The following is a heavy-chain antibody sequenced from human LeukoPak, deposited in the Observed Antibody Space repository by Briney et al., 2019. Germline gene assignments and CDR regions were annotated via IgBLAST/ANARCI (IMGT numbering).Heavy chain of an antibody. CDR3: ARTVDIVATANFDY. CDR2: IYYSGCT. CDR1: GGSISSYY. V-gene: IGHV4-59*01. J-gene: IGHJ4*02. Sequence: SETLSLTCTVSGGSISSYYWSWIRQPPGKGLEWIGYIYYSGCTNYNPSLKSRVTISVDTSKNQFSLNLSSVTAADTAVYYCARTVDIVATANFDYWGQGTLVTVSS. D-gene: IGHD5-12*01.